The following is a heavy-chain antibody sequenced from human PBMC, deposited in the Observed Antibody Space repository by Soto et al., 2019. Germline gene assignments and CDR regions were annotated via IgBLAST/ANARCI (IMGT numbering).Heavy chain of an antibody. CDR3: ARGGDVVVVVAATGWFDP. CDR1: GGTFSSYT. Sequence: SVKVSCKASGGTFSSYTINWVRQAPGHGLEWMGGIIPIFGTANYAQKFQGRVTITADESTSTAYMELSSLRSEDTAVYYCARGGDVVVVVAATGWFDPWGQGTLVTVSS. D-gene: IGHD2-15*01. CDR2: IIPIFGTA. V-gene: IGHV1-69*13. J-gene: IGHJ5*02.